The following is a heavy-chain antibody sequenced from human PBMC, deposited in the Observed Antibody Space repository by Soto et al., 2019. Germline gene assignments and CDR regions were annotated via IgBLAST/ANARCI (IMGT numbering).Heavy chain of an antibody. Sequence: SVKVSCKASGGTFSSYAISWVRQAPGQGLEWMGGIIPIFGTANYAQKFQGRVTITADESTSTAYMELSSLRSEDTAVYYCARKGPSGTQPLDYWGQGTLVTVS. D-gene: IGHD3-10*01. CDR3: ARKGPSGTQPLDY. J-gene: IGHJ4*02. CDR2: IIPIFGTA. V-gene: IGHV1-69*13. CDR1: GGTFSSYA.